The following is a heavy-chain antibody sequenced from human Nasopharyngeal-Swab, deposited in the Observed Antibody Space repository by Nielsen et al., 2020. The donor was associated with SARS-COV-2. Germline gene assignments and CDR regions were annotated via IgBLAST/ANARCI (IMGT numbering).Heavy chain of an antibody. CDR2: IYYSGST. D-gene: IGHD2-2*01. J-gene: IGHJ3*02. V-gene: IGHV4-39*07. CDR3: ASRLYIVVVPAALADAFDI. CDR1: GGSISSSSYY. Sequence: SETLPLTCTVSGGSISSSSYYWGWIRQPPGKGLEWIGSIYYSGSTYYNPSLKSRVTISVDTSKNQFSLKLSSVTAADTAVYYCASRLYIVVVPAALADAFDIWGQGTMVTVSS.